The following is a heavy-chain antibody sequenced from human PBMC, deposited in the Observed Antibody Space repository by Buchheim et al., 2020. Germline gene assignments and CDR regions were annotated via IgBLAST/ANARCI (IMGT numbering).Heavy chain of an antibody. V-gene: IGHV4-59*08. CDR1: GGSISTYF. CDR3: ARHSGAWPHYFDY. Sequence: QVQLQESGPGLVKPSETLSLTCFVSGGSISTYFWSWLRQPPGKGLEWIAFSHYSESTKYHPSLTNRVTMSVDRSRNQFSLKMTSVTAADTAVYYCARHSGAWPHYFDYWGQGAL. CDR2: SHYSEST. J-gene: IGHJ4*02. D-gene: IGHD6-25*01.